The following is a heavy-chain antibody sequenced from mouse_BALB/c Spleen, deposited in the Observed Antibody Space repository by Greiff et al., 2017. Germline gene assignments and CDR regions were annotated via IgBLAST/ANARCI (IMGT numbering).Heavy chain of an antibody. CDR1: GYTFTSYT. Sequence: QVQLKESAAELARPGASVKMSCKASGYTFTSYTMHWVKQRPGQGLEWIGYINPSSGYSEYNQKFKDKTTLTANKSSSTAYMQLSSLTSEDSAVYYCARRGTTKAWFAYWGQGTLVTVSA. V-gene: IGHV1-4*02. J-gene: IGHJ3*01. CDR2: INPSSGYS. D-gene: IGHD2-1*01. CDR3: ARRGTTKAWFAY.